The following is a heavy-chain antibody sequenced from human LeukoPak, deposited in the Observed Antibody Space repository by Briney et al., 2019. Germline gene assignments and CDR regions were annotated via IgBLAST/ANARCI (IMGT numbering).Heavy chain of an antibody. J-gene: IGHJ4*02. CDR1: GYTLTELS. V-gene: IGHV1-24*01. CDR2: FDPEDGET. Sequence: ASVTVSFKVSGYTLTELSMHWVRQAPGKGLEWMGGFDPEDGETIYAQKFQGRVTMTEDTSTDTAYMELSSLRSEDTAVYYCAPRSHYYDSSGYYYAFDYWGQGTLVTVSS. CDR3: APRSHYYDSSGYYYAFDY. D-gene: IGHD3-22*01.